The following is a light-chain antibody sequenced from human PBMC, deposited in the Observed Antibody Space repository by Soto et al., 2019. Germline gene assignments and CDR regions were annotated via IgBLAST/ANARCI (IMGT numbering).Light chain of an antibody. V-gene: IGKV1-39*01. CDR2: AAS. CDR3: QQSYSSPPLFT. Sequence: DIQMTQSPSSLSASVGDRVTITCRASQSISRHLNWYQQKPGRAPNLLIYAASSLQSGVPSRFSGSGSGTDFNLTVSSLQPEDFATYYCQQSYSSPPLFTVGTGTKVD. J-gene: IGKJ3*01. CDR1: QSISRH.